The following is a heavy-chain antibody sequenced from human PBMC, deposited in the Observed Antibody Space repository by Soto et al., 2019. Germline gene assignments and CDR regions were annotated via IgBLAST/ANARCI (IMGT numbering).Heavy chain of an antibody. V-gene: IGHV4-31*03. CDR2: IYYSGST. CDR1: GGSISSGGYY. J-gene: IGHJ6*02. Sequence: QVQLQESGPGLVKPSQTLSLTCTVSGGSISSGGYYWSWIRQHPGKGLEWIGYIYYSGSTYYNPSLKSRVTISVDTSKNQFYLKLSSVTAADTAVYYCARGEGYYDSSGYYYYGMDVWGQGTTVTVSS. D-gene: IGHD3-22*01. CDR3: ARGEGYYDSSGYYYYGMDV.